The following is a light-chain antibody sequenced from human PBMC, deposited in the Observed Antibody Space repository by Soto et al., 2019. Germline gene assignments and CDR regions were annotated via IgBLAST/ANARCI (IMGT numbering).Light chain of an antibody. V-gene: IGKV3-15*01. J-gene: IGKJ1*01. CDR3: QQYNNWPPWT. CDR2: GAS. Sequence: EIVMTQSPATLSVSPGERATLSCRASQSVSSNLAWYQQKPGQAPRLLIYGASTRATGIPARFSGSGSGTEFTLTNSSLQSEDFAVYYCQQYNNWPPWTVGQGTKVDIK. CDR1: QSVSSN.